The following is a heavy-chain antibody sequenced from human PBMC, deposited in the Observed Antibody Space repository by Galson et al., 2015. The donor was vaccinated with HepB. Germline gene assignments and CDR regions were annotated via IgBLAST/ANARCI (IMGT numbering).Heavy chain of an antibody. CDR2: MSFDGNNK. D-gene: IGHD4-17*01. J-gene: IGHJ4*02. V-gene: IGHV3-30*18. Sequence: SLRLSCAASGFTFINYGVHWVRQAPGEGLEWVAVMSFDGNNKYYADSVKGRFTISRDNSKNTLYLQMNSLRAEDTAVYYCAKGSDGDYVLDYFDFWGQGTLVTVSS. CDR1: GFTFINYG. CDR3: AKGSDGDYVLDYFDF.